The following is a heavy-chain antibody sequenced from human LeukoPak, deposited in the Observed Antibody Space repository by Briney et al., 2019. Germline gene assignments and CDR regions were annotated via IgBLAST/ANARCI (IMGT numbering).Heavy chain of an antibody. J-gene: IGHJ3*02. CDR2: IIPIFGTA. V-gene: IGHV1-69*13. CDR1: GGTFSSYA. Sequence: ASVKVSCKASGGTFSSYAISWVRQAPGQGLEWMGGIIPIFGTANYAQKFQGRVTITADESTSTAYMELSSLRSEDTAVYYCARGGTYYYDSSGYLSSNDAFDIWGQGTMVTVSS. CDR3: ARGGTYYYDSSGYLSSNDAFDI. D-gene: IGHD3-22*01.